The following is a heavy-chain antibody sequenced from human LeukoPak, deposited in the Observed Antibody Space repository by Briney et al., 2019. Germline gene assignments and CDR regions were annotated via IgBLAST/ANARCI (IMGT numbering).Heavy chain of an antibody. D-gene: IGHD3/OR15-3a*01. J-gene: IGHJ4*02. CDR1: GGSFSGYY. V-gene: IGHV4-34*01. CDR3: ARQTGSGLFILP. Sequence: PSETLSLTCAVYGGSFSGYYWSWIRQPPGKGLEWIGSIYYTGNTYYNTSLKSQVSISIDTSKNQFSLKLTSVTAADTSVYYCARQTGSGLFILPGGQGTLVTVSS. CDR2: IYYTGNT.